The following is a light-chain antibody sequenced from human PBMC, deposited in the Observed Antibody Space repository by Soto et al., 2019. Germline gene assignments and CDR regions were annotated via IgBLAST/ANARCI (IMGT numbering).Light chain of an antibody. V-gene: IGLV2-14*01. Sequence: QSVLTQPASVSGSPGQSITISCTGTSSDVGGYNYVSWYQQHPGKAPKFMIYEVTNRPSGVSNRFSGSKSGNTASLTIFGLQAEDEADYYCSSYTSSNTVVFGGGTKVTVL. CDR3: SSYTSSNTVV. CDR1: SSDVGGYNY. CDR2: EVT. J-gene: IGLJ2*01.